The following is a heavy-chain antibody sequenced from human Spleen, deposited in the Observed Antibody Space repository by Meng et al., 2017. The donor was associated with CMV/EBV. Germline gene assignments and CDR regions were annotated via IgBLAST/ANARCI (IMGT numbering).Heavy chain of an antibody. CDR2: INQDGSEE. CDR3: ARVRDYSNYRFDS. Sequence: GESLKISCAASGFTFSSYLMSWVRQAPGKGLEWVANINQDGSEEYYVDSVKGRFTISRDNAKSSLYLHMNSLRAEDTAVYYCARVRDYSNYRFDSWGQGALVTVSS. J-gene: IGHJ4*02. D-gene: IGHD4-11*01. V-gene: IGHV3-7*01. CDR1: GFTFSSYL.